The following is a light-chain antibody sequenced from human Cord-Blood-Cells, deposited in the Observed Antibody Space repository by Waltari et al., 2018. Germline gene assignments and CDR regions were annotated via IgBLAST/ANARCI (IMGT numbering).Light chain of an antibody. V-gene: IGKV3-20*01. Sequence: EIVLTQSPGTLTLSPGERATLSCRASQSVSSSYLAWYQQKPGQAPMLLIYGASSRATGIPDRLSGSGSGTDFTLTISRLEPEDFAVYYCQQYGSSRTFGQGTKVEIK. CDR1: QSVSSSY. J-gene: IGKJ1*01. CDR2: GAS. CDR3: QQYGSSRT.